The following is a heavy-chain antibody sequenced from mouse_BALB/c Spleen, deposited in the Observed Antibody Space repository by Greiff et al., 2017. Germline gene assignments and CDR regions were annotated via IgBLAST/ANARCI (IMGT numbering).Heavy chain of an antibody. D-gene: IGHD1-1*01. CDR3: ARSFITTSMDY. CDR1: GFTFSSFG. J-gene: IGHJ4*01. V-gene: IGHV5-17*02. Sequence: EVKVVESGGGLVQPGGSRKLSCAASGFTFSSFGMHWVRQAPEKGLEWVAYISSGSSTIYYADTVKGRFTISRDNPKNTLFLQMTSLRSEDTAMYYCARSFITTSMDYWGQGTSVTVSS. CDR2: ISSGSSTI.